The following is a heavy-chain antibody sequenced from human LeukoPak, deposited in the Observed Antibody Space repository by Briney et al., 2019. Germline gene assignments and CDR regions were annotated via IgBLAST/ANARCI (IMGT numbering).Heavy chain of an antibody. D-gene: IGHD3-3*01. J-gene: IGHJ6*02. CDR2: ISAYNGNT. V-gene: IGHV1-18*01. CDR1: GYTFTNYG. Sequence: GASVKVSCKASGYTFTNYGISWVRQAPGQGLEWMGWISAYNGNTNYAQKLQGRVTMTTDTSTSTAYMELRSLRSDDTAVYYCARVRGRLYYDFWSGYYTPYYGMDVWGQGTTVTVSS. CDR3: ARVRGRLYYDFWSGYYTPYYGMDV.